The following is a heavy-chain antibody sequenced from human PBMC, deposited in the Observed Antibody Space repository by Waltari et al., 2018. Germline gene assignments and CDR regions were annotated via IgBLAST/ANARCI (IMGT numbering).Heavy chain of an antibody. CDR1: GGSISSHY. J-gene: IGHJ4*02. CDR3: ARSGYNYDY. V-gene: IGHV4-59*11. D-gene: IGHD5-12*01. CDR2: IYYSGST. Sequence: QVQLQESGPGLVKPSETLSLTCTVSGGSISSHYCSWIRQPPGKGLEWIGYIYYSGSTNYNPSLKSRVTISVDTSKNQFSLKLSSVTAADTAVYYCARSGYNYDYWGQGTLVTVSS.